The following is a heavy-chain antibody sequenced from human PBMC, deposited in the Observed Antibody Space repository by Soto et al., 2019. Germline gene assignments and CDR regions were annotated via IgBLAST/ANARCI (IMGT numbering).Heavy chain of an antibody. D-gene: IGHD2-15*01. V-gene: IGHV3-23*01. CDR1: GFTFSSYA. Sequence: GGSLRLSCAASGFTFSSYAMSWARQAPGKGLEWVSGISGSGGNTYYADSVKGRFTISRDNSKNTLYLQMNSLRGEDTAVYYCAKEVAVLAANPFDYWGQGTPVTVSS. CDR2: ISGSGGNT. CDR3: AKEVAVLAANPFDY. J-gene: IGHJ4*02.